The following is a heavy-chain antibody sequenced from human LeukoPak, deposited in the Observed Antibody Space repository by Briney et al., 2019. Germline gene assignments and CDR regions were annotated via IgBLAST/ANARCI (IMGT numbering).Heavy chain of an antibody. CDR2: ISYDVSNK. D-gene: IGHD1-26*01. J-gene: IGHJ4*02. Sequence: RGSLRLSCAASGFTFSSYAMHWVRQAPGKGLEWVALISYDVSNKYYADSVKGRFTISRDNSKNTLYLQMNSLRAEDTAVYYCAKDLKWDLTDGFDYWGQGTLVTVSS. CDR3: AKDLKWDLTDGFDY. CDR1: GFTFSSYA. V-gene: IGHV3-30*18.